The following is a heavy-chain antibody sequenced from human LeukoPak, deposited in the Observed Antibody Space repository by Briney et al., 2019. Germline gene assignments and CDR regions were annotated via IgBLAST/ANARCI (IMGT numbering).Heavy chain of an antibody. CDR2: IIPIFGTA. J-gene: IGHJ4*02. CDR1: GGTFSSYA. V-gene: IGHV1-69*13. Sequence: GASVKVSCKASGGTFSSYAISWVRQATGQGLEWMGGIIPIFGTANYAQKFQGRVTITADESTSTAYMELSSLRSEDTAVYYCARVGTIAPTLSPFDYWGQGTLVTVSS. CDR3: ARVGTIAPTLSPFDY. D-gene: IGHD1-7*01.